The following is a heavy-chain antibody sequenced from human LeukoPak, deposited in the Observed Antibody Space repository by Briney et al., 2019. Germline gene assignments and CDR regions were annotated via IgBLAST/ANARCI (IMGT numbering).Heavy chain of an antibody. CDR1: GYTFTSYG. J-gene: IGHJ4*02. V-gene: IGHV1-18*01. D-gene: IGHD6-19*01. CDR3: ARVRGSGWNKYYFDY. CDR2: ISAYNGNT. Sequence: ASVKVSCKASGYTFTSYGISWVRQPPGQGLEWMGWISAYNGNTNYAQKLQGRVTMTTDTSTSTAYMELRSLRSDDTAVYYCARVRGSGWNKYYFDYWGQGTLVTVSS.